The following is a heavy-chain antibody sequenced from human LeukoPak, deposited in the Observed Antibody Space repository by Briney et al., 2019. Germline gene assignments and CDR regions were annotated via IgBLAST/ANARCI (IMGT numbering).Heavy chain of an antibody. CDR2: IYPRDGST. V-gene: IGHV1-46*01. Sequence: ASVKVSCKASGYTFPSYFMHWVRQAPGQGLEWMGMIYPRDGSTSYAQKFQGRVTVTRDTSTSTVHMELSGPRSEDTAVYYCARDQEAFGYWGQGTLVTVSS. CDR3: ARDQEAFGY. J-gene: IGHJ4*02. CDR1: GYTFPSYF.